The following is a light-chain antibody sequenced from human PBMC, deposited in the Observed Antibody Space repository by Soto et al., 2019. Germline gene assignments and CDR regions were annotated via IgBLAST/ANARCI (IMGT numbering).Light chain of an antibody. J-gene: IGKJ1*01. CDR3: QQYYSYPRT. V-gene: IGKV1-8*01. CDR2: TAS. Sequence: AIRMTQSPSSFSASTGDRATITCRASQGISSYLAWYQQKPGKAPKLLIYTASTLQSGVPPRFSGSGSGTDFTLTISCLQSEDFATYYCQQYYSYPRTFGQGTEV. CDR1: QGISSY.